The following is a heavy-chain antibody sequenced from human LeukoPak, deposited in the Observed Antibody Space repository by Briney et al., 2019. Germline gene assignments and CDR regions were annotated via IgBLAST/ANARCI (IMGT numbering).Heavy chain of an antibody. V-gene: IGHV4-34*10. CDR2: IDHSGTT. CDR1: GGSFSGYY. Sequence: SETLSLTCVVYGGSFSGYYWSWIRQPPGKGLEWIGEIDHSGTTNYNPSLKSRVTMSVDTSKNQFSLMVSSVTAADTAVYYCARAHSSHGDYWGQGTLVTVSS. D-gene: IGHD2-2*01. CDR3: ARAHSSHGDY. J-gene: IGHJ4*02.